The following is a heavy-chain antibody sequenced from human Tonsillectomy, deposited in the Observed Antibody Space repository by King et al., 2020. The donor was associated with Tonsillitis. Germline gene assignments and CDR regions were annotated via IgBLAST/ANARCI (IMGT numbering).Heavy chain of an antibody. J-gene: IGHJ4*02. CDR1: GFTFSHHA. Sequence: VQLVESGGGVVQPGGSLRLSCAASGFTFSHHALHWVRQAPGKGLEWVTYIRFDGSNEYYVDSVKGRFTISRDNSRNTLYLQMNSLRTEDTAVYYCAIFGIIAGRRDYWGQGTLVSVSS. V-gene: IGHV3-30*02. D-gene: IGHD6-6*01. CDR2: IRFDGSNE. CDR3: AIFGIIAGRRDY.